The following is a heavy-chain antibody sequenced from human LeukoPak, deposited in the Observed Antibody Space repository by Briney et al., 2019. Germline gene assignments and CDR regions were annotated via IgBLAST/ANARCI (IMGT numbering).Heavy chain of an antibody. CDR3: ARELAGGCFPSSTSCGNWFDP. V-gene: IGHV3-30-3*01. D-gene: IGHD2-2*01. CDR2: ISYDGSNK. Sequence: GGSLRLSCAASGFTFSSYAMHWVRQAPGMGLEWVAVISYDGSNKYYADSVKGRFTISRDNSKNTLYLQMNSLRAEDTAVYYCARELAGGCFPSSTSCGNWFDPWGQGTLVTVSS. CDR1: GFTFSSYA. J-gene: IGHJ5*02.